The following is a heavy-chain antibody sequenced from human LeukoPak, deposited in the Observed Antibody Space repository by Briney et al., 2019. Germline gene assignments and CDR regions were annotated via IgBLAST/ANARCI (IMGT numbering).Heavy chain of an antibody. Sequence: SETLSLTCTVSGGSISSYYWSWIRQPPGKGLEWIGYIYYGGSTNYNPSLKSRVTISVDTSKNQFSLKLSSVTAADTAVYYCARDAYSSSWYRWFDPWGQGTLVTVSS. CDR1: GGSISSYY. CDR2: IYYGGST. J-gene: IGHJ5*02. CDR3: ARDAYSSSWYRWFDP. D-gene: IGHD6-13*01. V-gene: IGHV4-59*01.